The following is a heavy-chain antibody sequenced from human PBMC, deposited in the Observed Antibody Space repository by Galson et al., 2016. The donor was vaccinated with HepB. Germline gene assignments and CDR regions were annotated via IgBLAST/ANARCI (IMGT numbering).Heavy chain of an antibody. J-gene: IGHJ4*02. Sequence: SLRLSCAASGLTFSSYGMHWVRQAPGKGLEWVAVTSYDGTNEDYADSVKGRFNISRDNSKNTLYLQMNSLRDEDTAVYYCAKAAWHSSGWDDYWGQGTLVTVSS. CDR3: AKAAWHSSGWDDY. CDR2: TSYDGTNE. D-gene: IGHD6-19*01. V-gene: IGHV3-30*18. CDR1: GLTFSSYG.